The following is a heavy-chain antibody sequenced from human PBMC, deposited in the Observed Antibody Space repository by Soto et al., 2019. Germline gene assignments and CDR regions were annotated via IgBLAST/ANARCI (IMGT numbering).Heavy chain of an antibody. J-gene: IGHJ5*02. CDR3: ARVLPPFDP. CDR2: INAYNGNT. V-gene: IGHV1-18*01. CDR1: CYTFSSYG. Sequence: GASVEVSCKASCYTFSSYGISLVRQAPGQGLEWMGWINAYNGNTNYAQKLQGRVTMTTDTSTSTAYMELRSLRSDDTAVYYCARVLPPFDPWGQGTLVTVSS.